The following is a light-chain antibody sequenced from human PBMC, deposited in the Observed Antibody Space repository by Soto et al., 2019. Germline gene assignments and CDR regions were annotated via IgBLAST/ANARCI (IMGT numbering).Light chain of an antibody. V-gene: IGLV1-40*01. CDR2: GNT. J-gene: IGLJ1*01. CDR1: SSNIGSGYD. CDR3: QSYDRSLRCYV. Sequence: QSVLTQPPSVSWAPGQRVTISCTGTSSNIGSGYDVHWYQHLPGTAPKLLIYGNTIRPSGVPDRFSGSKSGTSASLAITGLQAEDEADYYCQSYDRSLRCYVFGTGTKVTVL.